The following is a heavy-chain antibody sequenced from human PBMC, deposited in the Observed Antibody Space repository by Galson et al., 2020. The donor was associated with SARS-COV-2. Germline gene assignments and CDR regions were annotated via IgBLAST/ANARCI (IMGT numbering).Heavy chain of an antibody. CDR1: GFTVSNSY. Sequence: METGGSLRLSCAVSGFTVSNSYMSWVRQAPGKGLEWVSLIYGGGGTYADSVKGRFTISRNTAENTLYLQLNSLTPDDTAVYYCARAMKDAYHYWDYWGQGTLVTVSA. D-gene: IGHD2-2*01. CDR3: ARAMKDAYHYWDY. J-gene: IGHJ4*02. CDR2: IYGGGGT. V-gene: IGHV3-53*05.